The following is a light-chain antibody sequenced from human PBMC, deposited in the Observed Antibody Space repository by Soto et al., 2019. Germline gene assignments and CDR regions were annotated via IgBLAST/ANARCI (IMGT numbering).Light chain of an antibody. CDR3: QSYDSSLSGVV. V-gene: IGLV1-40*01. Sequence: QSVLTQPPSVSGAPGQRVTISCTGSSSNIGAGYDVHWYQQLPGTAPKLLIYNNSNRSSGVPDRFSGSKSGTSASLAITGLQAEDEADYYCQSYDSSLSGVVFGGGTKVTVL. CDR1: SSNIGAGYD. CDR2: NNS. J-gene: IGLJ2*01.